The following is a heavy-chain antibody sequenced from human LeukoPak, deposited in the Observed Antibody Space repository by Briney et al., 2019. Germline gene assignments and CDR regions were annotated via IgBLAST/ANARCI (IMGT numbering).Heavy chain of an antibody. Sequence: ASVKVSCKASGYTFTNYYIHWLRQAPGQGLEWMGIINPRGGSTTYAQKFQGRVTMTTDTSTSTAYMELSSLRYDDTAVYYCARRAVAYYYYYYMDVWGKGTTVTVSS. J-gene: IGHJ6*03. CDR1: GYTFTNYY. CDR2: INPRGGST. V-gene: IGHV1-46*01. CDR3: ARRAVAYYYYYYMDV. D-gene: IGHD6-19*01.